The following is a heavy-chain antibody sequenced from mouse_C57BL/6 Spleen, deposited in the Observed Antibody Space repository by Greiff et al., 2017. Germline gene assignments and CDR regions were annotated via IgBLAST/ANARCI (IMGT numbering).Heavy chain of an antibody. CDR2: IYPGDGDT. CDR1: GYAFSSYW. D-gene: IGHD2-5*01. Sequence: VQLQQSGAELVKPGASVKISCKASGYAFSSYWMNWVKQRPGKGLEWIGQIYPGDGDTTYNGQFKGKATLTADNSSSTAYMQLSSLTSVGSAVYVCAREETYYSNYVGCAYWGQGTLVTVSA. V-gene: IGHV1-80*01. J-gene: IGHJ3*01. CDR3: AREETYYSNYVGCAY.